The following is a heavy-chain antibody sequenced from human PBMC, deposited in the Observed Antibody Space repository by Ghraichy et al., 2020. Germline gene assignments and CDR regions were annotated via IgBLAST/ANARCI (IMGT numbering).Heavy chain of an antibody. J-gene: IGHJ3*02. V-gene: IGHV6-1*01. CDR3: ARDPKPLDAFDI. CDR1: GDSVSSYSAA. CDR2: IYYRSKWYN. Sequence: SQTLSHTCVISGDSVSSYSAAWNWIRQSPSRGLEWLGRIYYRSKWYNDYAVSVKSRIKIDPDTSKNQFSLQLNSVTPEDTALYYCARDPKPLDAFDIWGQGTMVTVSS.